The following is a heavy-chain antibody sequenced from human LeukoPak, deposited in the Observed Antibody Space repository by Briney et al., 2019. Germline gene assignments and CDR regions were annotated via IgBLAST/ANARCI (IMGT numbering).Heavy chain of an antibody. CDR2: ISYDGSNK. V-gene: IGHV3-30*18. CDR3: AKGGIVVVPAAHFDY. CDR1: GFTFSSYG. J-gene: IGHJ4*02. D-gene: IGHD2-2*01. Sequence: GGALRLSCAASGFTFSSYGMHWVRQAPGKGLEWVAVISYDGSNKYYADSVKGRFTISRDNSKNTLYLQVNSLRAEDTAVYYCAKGGIVVVPAAHFDYWGQGTLVTVSS.